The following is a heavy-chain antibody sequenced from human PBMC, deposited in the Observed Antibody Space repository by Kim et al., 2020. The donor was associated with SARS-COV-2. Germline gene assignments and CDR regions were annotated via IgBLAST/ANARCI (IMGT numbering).Heavy chain of an antibody. Sequence: SETLSLTCAVYGGSFSGYYWSWIRQPPGKGLEWIGEINHSGSTNYNPSLKSRVTISVDTSKNQFSLKLSSVTAADTAVYYCARGRIDKSVVVITPFGYWGQGTLVTVSS. CDR2: INHSGST. CDR3: ARGRIDKSVVVITPFGY. CDR1: GGSFSGYY. D-gene: IGHD3-22*01. J-gene: IGHJ4*02. V-gene: IGHV4-34*01.